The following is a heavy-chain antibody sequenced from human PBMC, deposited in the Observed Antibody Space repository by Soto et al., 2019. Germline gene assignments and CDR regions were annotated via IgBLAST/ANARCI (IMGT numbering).Heavy chain of an antibody. CDR3: ARVGGINWFDP. CDR1: GGSISSGGYY. V-gene: IGHV4-31*03. CDR2: IYYSGST. D-gene: IGHD1-20*01. J-gene: IGHJ5*02. Sequence: QVQLQESGPGLVKPSHTLSLTCTVSGGSISSGGYYWSWIRQHPGKGLEWIGYIYYSGSTYYNPSLKSRVTISVDTSKNHFSLKLSSVTAADTAVFYCARVGGINWFDPWGQGTLVTVSS.